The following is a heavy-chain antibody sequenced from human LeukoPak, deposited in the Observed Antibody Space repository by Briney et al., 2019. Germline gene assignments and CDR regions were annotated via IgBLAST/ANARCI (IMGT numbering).Heavy chain of an antibody. CDR1: GGSISSSSYY. J-gene: IGHJ4*02. CDR3: ARSYGAFIFDY. V-gene: IGHV4-39*01. Sequence: SETLSLTCTVSGGSISSSSYYWGSSRQPPAKGLGWVGSIYYSGTTSYNPSLKSRVTISVDTSKNQFSLKLSSVTAADTAVYYCARSYGAFIFDYWGQGTLVTVSS. D-gene: IGHD4-17*01. CDR2: IYYSGTT.